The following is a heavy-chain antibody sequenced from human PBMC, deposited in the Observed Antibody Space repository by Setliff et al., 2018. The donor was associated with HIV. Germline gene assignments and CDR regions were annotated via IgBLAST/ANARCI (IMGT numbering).Heavy chain of an antibody. CDR1: GDSISSGGYY. Sequence: LSLTCTVSGDSISSGGYYWSWIRQSPGKGLEWIGYIYYSGSSYYNPSLQSRITMSVETSMNQISLKLRSVGAADTAIYYCARYCSSPSCEHFDYWGQGTLVTVSS. J-gene: IGHJ4*02. CDR2: IYYSGSS. D-gene: IGHD2-2*01. CDR3: ARYCSSPSCEHFDY. V-gene: IGHV4-30-4*01.